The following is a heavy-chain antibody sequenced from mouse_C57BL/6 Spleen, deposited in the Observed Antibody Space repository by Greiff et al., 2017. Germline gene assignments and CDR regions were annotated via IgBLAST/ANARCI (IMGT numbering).Heavy chain of an antibody. CDR2: IDPEDGET. CDR3: ARSHYYGSSPYFDY. V-gene: IGHV14-2*01. Sequence: EVKVVESGAELMKPGASVKLSCTASGFNIKDYYMHWVKQRTEQGLAWIGRIDPEDGETKYAPKFPGKATITADTSSNTAYLQLSSLTSEDTAVYYCARSHYYGSSPYFDYWGQGTTLTVSS. D-gene: IGHD1-1*01. J-gene: IGHJ2*01. CDR1: GFNIKDYY.